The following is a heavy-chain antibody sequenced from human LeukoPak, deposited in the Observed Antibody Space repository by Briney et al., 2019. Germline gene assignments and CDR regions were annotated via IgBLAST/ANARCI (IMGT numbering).Heavy chain of an antibody. Sequence: GGSLRLSCAASGFTFSSYAMSWVRQAPGKGLEWVSAISGSGGSTYYADSVKSRFTISRDNSKNTLYLQMNSLRAEDTAVYYCAKDTILDPMYCCYDLLFGEARLNYFDYWGQGTLVTVSS. CDR3: AKDTILDPMYCCYDLLFGEARLNYFDY. CDR2: ISGSGGST. CDR1: GFTFSSYA. V-gene: IGHV3-23*01. J-gene: IGHJ4*02. D-gene: IGHD3-10*02.